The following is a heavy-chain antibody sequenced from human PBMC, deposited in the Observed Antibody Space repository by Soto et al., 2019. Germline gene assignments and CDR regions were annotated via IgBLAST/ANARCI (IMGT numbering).Heavy chain of an antibody. D-gene: IGHD2-21*01. J-gene: IGHJ5*02. CDR3: ARERGDSHWIDP. Sequence: PSETLSLTCSVSGGSVSSESYYWSWIRQTPGKGLEWIGNVENSGSTKYNPSLKSRVTISVDTSKKQFSLKLSSVTGADTAVYYCARERGDSHWIDPWGQGTLVTVYS. V-gene: IGHV4-61*01. CDR2: VENSGST. CDR1: GGSVSSESYY.